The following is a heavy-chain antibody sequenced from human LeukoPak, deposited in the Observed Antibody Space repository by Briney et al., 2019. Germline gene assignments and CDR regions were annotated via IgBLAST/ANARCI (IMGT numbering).Heavy chain of an antibody. Sequence: ASVKVSCKASGYTFAGFYIHWVRQAPGQGLEWMGRINPNSGVTNYAQRFQGRVTVTRDTSISTAYMELNRLTSDDTAVYYCAREDGSGSGGFDFWGQGTLVTVSS. J-gene: IGHJ4*02. D-gene: IGHD6-19*01. V-gene: IGHV1-2*06. CDR2: INPNSGVT. CDR3: AREDGSGSGGFDF. CDR1: GYTFAGFY.